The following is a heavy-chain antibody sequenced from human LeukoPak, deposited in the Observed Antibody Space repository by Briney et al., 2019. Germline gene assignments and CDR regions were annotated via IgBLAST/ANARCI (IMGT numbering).Heavy chain of an antibody. CDR1: GGSFSGYY. V-gene: IGHV4-34*01. J-gene: IGHJ6*03. D-gene: IGHD1-26*01. Sequence: SETLSLTCAVYGGSFSGYYWSWIRQPPGKGLEWIGEINHSGSTNYNPSLKSRVTISVDTSKNRFSLKLSSVTAADTAVYYCARVKGATTSHYYYYYYMDVWGKGTTVTISS. CDR2: INHSGST. CDR3: ARVKGATTSHYYYYYYMDV.